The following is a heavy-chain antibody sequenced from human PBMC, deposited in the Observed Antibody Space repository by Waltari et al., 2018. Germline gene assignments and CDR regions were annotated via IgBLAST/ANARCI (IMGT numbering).Heavy chain of an antibody. V-gene: IGHV3-30*18. CDR3: AKDEERIAAAGPLDY. CDR2: IWYDGSNK. D-gene: IGHD6-13*01. CDR1: GFTFSSYG. J-gene: IGHJ4*02. Sequence: QVQLVESGGGVVQPGRSLRLSCAASGFTFSSYGLHWVRQAPGKGLEWVAVIWYDGSNKYYADSVKGRFTISRDNSKNTLYLQMNSLRAEDTAMYYCAKDEERIAAAGPLDYWGQGTLVTVSS.